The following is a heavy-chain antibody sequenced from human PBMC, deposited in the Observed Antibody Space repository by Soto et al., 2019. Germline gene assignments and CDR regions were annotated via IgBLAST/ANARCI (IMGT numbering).Heavy chain of an antibody. CDR1: GASITQVY. Sequence: PSETLSLTCTVSGASITQVYWNWIRQSPGKGLEWIVSVSSTGSTVYNPSLTSRVTVSLDTSKNQFSLTLNSVTAADTAVYHCARSQITVTSYDYWG. CDR2: VSSTGST. V-gene: IGHV4-59*01. CDR3: ARSQITVTSYDY. J-gene: IGHJ4*01. D-gene: IGHD4-17*01.